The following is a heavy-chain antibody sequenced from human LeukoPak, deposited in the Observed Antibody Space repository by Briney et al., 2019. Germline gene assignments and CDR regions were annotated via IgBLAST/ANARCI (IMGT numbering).Heavy chain of an antibody. Sequence: GESLKISCQGSGYSFATYWIGWVRQMLGKGLEWMGIIYPGDSDTRYSPSFQGQVTISADKSINTAYLQWSSLKASDTAMYYCARQTAMDYWGQGTLVTVSS. CDR3: ARQTAMDY. CDR2: IYPGDSDT. CDR1: GYSFATYW. V-gene: IGHV5-51*01. J-gene: IGHJ4*02.